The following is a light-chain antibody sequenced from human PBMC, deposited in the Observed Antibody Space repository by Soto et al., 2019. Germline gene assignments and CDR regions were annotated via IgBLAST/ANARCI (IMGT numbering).Light chain of an antibody. CDR2: GNS. V-gene: IGLV1-40*01. CDR3: QSYDIRLSVVV. J-gene: IGLJ2*01. CDR1: SSNIGAGYD. Sequence: QSVLTQPPSVSGAPGQRVTISCTGSSSNIGAGYDVHWYQQLPGTAPKLLIYGNSNRPSGVPDRFSRSKSGTSASLAITGIQAEDEADYYCQSYDIRLSVVVFGGGTKLTVL.